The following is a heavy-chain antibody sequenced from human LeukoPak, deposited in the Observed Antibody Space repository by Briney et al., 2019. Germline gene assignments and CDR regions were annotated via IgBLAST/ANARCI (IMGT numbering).Heavy chain of an antibody. D-gene: IGHD3-3*01. CDR2: ISGSGGSI. J-gene: IGHJ4*02. CDR1: GFSFSSYT. Sequence: GGSLRLSCAASGFSFSSYTMIWVRQPPGKGLEWVSRISGSGGSIYYADSVEGQFTISRDNSRKTLYLQVNSLRVEDTAVYYCAKAFTISGVVAYFDYWGQGTLVTVSS. CDR3: AKAFTISGVVAYFDY. V-gene: IGHV3-23*01.